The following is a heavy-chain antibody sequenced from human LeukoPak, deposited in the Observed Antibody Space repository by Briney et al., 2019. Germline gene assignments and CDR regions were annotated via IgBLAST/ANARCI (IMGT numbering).Heavy chain of an antibody. CDR1: GYTFTSYY. Sequence: GASVKVSCKASGYTFTSYYMHWVRQAPGQGLEWMGIINPSGGSTSYAQKFQGRVTMTRNTSISTAYMELSSLRSEDTAVYYCAVGYYDFWSGYYDYWGQGTLVAVSS. CDR3: AVGYYDFWSGYYDY. D-gene: IGHD3-3*01. J-gene: IGHJ4*02. CDR2: INPSGGST. V-gene: IGHV1-46*01.